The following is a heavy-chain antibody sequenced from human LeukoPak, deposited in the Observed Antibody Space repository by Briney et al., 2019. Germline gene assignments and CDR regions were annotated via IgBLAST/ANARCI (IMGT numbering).Heavy chain of an antibody. D-gene: IGHD4-23*01. J-gene: IGHJ6*02. V-gene: IGHV3-7*01. CDR1: GFTFSSYW. CDR3: AREEYFGGNYRPYGMDV. CDR2: IKQDGSEK. Sequence: GGSLRLSCAASGFTFSSYWMSWVRQAPGKGLEWVANIKQDGSEKYYVDSVKGRFTISRENAKNSLYLQMNSLRAGDTAVYYCAREEYFGGNYRPYGMDVWGQGTTVTVSS.